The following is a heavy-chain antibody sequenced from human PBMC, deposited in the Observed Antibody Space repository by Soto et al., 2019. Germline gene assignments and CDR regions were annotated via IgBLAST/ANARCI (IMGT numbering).Heavy chain of an antibody. CDR3: ARSTGGHYFDY. J-gene: IGHJ4*02. Sequence: GGSLGLSCAASGFTVSSNYMSWVRQAPGKGLEWVSVIYSGGSTYYADPVKGRFTTSRDNSKNTLYLQMNSLRAEDTAVYYCARSTGGHYFDYWGQGTLVTVSS. CDR1: GFTVSSNY. D-gene: IGHD2-15*01. V-gene: IGHV3-53*01. CDR2: IYSGGST.